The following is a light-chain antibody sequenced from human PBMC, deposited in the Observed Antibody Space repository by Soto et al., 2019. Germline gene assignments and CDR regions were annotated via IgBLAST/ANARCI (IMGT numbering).Light chain of an antibody. CDR2: QDS. CDR3: QAWDSSLAV. CDR1: KLGDKY. Sequence: SYELTQPPSVSVSPGQTASITCSGDKLGDKYACWYQQKPGQSPVLVIYQDSKRPSGIPERFSGSNSGNTATLTISGTRAMDEADYYCQAWDSSLAVFGGGTQLTVL. V-gene: IGLV3-1*01. J-gene: IGLJ7*01.